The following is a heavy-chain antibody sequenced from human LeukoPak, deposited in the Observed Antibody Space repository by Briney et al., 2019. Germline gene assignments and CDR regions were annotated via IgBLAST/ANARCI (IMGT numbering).Heavy chain of an antibody. D-gene: IGHD2-2*01. Sequence: ASVKVSCKASGYTFTSYGISWVRQAPGQGLEWMGWISAYNGNTNYAQKLQGRVTMTTDTSTSTAYMELRSLRSDDTAVYYCARGPTIVVVPAATFGGPNYYYYGVDVWGQGTTVTVSS. J-gene: IGHJ6*02. CDR2: ISAYNGNT. V-gene: IGHV1-18*01. CDR3: ARGPTIVVVPAATFGGPNYYYYGVDV. CDR1: GYTFTSYG.